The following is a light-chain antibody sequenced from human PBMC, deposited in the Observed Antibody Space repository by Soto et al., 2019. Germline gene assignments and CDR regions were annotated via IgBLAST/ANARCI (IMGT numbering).Light chain of an antibody. J-gene: IGLJ1*01. V-gene: IGLV2-23*02. CDR2: EVS. Sequence: QSALPQPASVYGSPGQSITISRTGTSSDVGSYNLVSWYQQHPGKAPKLMIYEVSKRPSGVSNRFSGSKSGNTASLTISGLQAEDEADYYCCSYAGSSTPYVFGTGTKVTVL. CDR1: SSDVGSYNL. CDR3: CSYAGSSTPYV.